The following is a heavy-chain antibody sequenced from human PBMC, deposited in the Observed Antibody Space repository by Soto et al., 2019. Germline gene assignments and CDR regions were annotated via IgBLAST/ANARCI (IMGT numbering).Heavy chain of an antibody. V-gene: IGHV1-2*02. CDR1: GYTFTGYY. Sequence: ASVKVSCKASGYTFTGYYMHWVRQAPGQGLEWMGWINPNSGGTNYAEKFQGRVTMTRDTCISTAYMELSRLRSDDTAVYYCANHCSSTSCYRGFNYYYGMDVGGQGTTVPVSS. J-gene: IGHJ6*02. CDR3: ANHCSSTSCYRGFNYYYGMDV. CDR2: INPNSGGT. D-gene: IGHD2-2*02.